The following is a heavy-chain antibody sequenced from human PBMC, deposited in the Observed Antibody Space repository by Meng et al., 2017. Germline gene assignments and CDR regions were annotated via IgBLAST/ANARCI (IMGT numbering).Heavy chain of an antibody. Sequence: GESLKISCAASGFTFSDYYMSWIRQTPGKGLEWLSYINSGGSSMYHADSVKGRFTISRDNAKNSLFLQMNSPRADDTAVYYCARNFKNYYDSSGANDYWGQGTLVTVSS. D-gene: IGHD3-22*01. CDR2: INSGGSSM. CDR3: ARNFKNYYDSSGANDY. J-gene: IGHJ4*02. V-gene: IGHV3-11*01. CDR1: GFTFSDYY.